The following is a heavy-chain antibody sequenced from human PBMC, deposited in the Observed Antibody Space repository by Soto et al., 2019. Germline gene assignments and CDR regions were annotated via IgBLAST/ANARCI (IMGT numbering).Heavy chain of an antibody. CDR1: GFTFSSYA. V-gene: IGHV3-30-3*01. J-gene: IGHJ4*02. Sequence: PGGSLRLSCAASGFTFSSYAMHWVRQAPGKGLEWVAVISYDGSNKYYADSVKGRFTISRDNSKNTLYLQMNSLRAEDTAVYYCARENSTADGYLNWFDYWGQGTLVTVSS. D-gene: IGHD1-1*01. CDR3: ARENSTADGYLNWFDY. CDR2: ISYDGSNK.